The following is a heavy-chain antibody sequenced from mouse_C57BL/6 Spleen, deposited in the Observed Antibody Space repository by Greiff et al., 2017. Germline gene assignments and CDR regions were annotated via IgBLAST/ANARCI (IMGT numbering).Heavy chain of an antibody. J-gene: IGHJ3*01. CDR2: IWSDGST. Sequence: QVQLKESGPGLVAPSQSLSITCTVSGFSLTSYGVHWVRQPPGKGLEWLVVIWSDGSTTYNSALKSRLSISKDNSKSQVFLKMNSLQTDDTAMYYCARHEGKDGYPLFAYWGQGTLVTVSA. D-gene: IGHD2-3*01. CDR1: GFSLTSYG. V-gene: IGHV2-6-1*01. CDR3: ARHEGKDGYPLFAY.